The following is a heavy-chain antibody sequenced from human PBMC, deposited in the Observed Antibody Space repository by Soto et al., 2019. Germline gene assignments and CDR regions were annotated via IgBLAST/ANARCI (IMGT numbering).Heavy chain of an antibody. Sequence: EASVKVSCKASGYSFTSYGISWVRQAPGQGLEWMGGIIPIFGTANYAQKFQGRVTITADESTSTAYMELSSLRSEDTAVYYCAREERLRGNDYWGQGTLVTVSS. D-gene: IGHD4-17*01. J-gene: IGHJ4*02. CDR1: GYSFTSYG. CDR3: AREERLRGNDY. V-gene: IGHV1-69*13. CDR2: IIPIFGTA.